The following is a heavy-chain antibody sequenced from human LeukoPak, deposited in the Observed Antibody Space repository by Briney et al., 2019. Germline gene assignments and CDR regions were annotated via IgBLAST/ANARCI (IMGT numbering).Heavy chain of an antibody. D-gene: IGHD1-26*01. CDR2: IYYSGST. J-gene: IGHJ1*01. CDR3: ARHSIVGAEYEYFQH. CDR1: GGSISSSSYY. V-gene: IGHV4-39*01. Sequence: SETLSLTCTVSGGSISSSSYYWGWIRQPPGKGLEWIGSIYYSGSTYYNPSLKSRVTISVDTSKNQFSLKLSSVTAADTAVYYCARHSIVGAEYEYFQHWGQGTLVTVSS.